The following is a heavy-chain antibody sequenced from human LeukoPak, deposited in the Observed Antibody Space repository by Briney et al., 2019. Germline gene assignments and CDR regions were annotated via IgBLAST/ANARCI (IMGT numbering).Heavy chain of an antibody. CDR2: ISAYNGNT. D-gene: IGHD1-7*01. V-gene: IGHV1-18*01. Sequence: ASVKVSCKASGYTFTSYGISWVRQAPGQGLEWMGWISAYNGNTNYAQKLQGRVTMTTDTSTSTAYMELRSLRSDDTAVYYRARLPTGTTSMEIYWFDYWGQGTLVTVSS. CDR3: ARLPTGTTSMEIYWFDY. J-gene: IGHJ4*02. CDR1: GYTFTSYG.